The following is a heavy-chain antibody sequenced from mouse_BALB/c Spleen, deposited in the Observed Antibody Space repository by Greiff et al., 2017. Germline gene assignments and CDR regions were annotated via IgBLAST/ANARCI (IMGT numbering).Heavy chain of an antibody. Sequence: EVKLVESGGGLVQPGGSLKLSCAASGFTFTSYAMSWVRQSPEKRLEWVAVISSGGSYNYYPDTVTGRFTISRDKAKNSLYLEMSSLRAEDTAMYYCANLTGTGAMDYWGQGTSVTVSS. V-gene: IGHV5-9-4*01. J-gene: IGHJ4*01. CDR2: ISSGGSYN. D-gene: IGHD4-1*01. CDR1: GFTFTSYA. CDR3: ANLTGTGAMDY.